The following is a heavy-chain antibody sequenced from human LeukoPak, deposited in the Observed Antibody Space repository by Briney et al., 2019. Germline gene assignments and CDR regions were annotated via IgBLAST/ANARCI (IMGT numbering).Heavy chain of an antibody. J-gene: IGHJ5*02. CDR1: GYTFSSFD. Sequence: VASVKVSCKTSGYTFSSFDINWVRQAIGQGLECMGWINPNSGGTNYAQKFQGWVTMTRDTSISTAYMELSRLRSDDTAVYYCARGGRGMVRGVITPNYNWFDPWGQGTLVTVSS. CDR3: ARGGRGMVRGVITPNYNWFDP. V-gene: IGHV1-2*04. CDR2: INPNSGGT. D-gene: IGHD3-10*01.